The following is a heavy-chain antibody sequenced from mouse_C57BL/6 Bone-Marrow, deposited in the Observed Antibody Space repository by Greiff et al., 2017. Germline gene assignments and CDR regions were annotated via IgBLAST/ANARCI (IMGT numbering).Heavy chain of an antibody. J-gene: IGHJ3*01. D-gene: IGHD2-3*01. CDR2: IDPNSGGT. CDR1: GYTFTSYW. Sequence: VQLQQPGAELVKPGASVKLSCKASGYTFTSYWMHWVKQRPGRGLEWIGMIDPNSGGTKYNEKFKSKDTLTVDKPSSTAYMQLSSLTSEDSAVYYCASNDGYYRFAYWGQGTLVTVSA. CDR3: ASNDGYYRFAY. V-gene: IGHV1-72*01.